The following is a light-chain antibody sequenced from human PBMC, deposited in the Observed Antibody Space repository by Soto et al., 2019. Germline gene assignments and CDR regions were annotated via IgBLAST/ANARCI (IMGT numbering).Light chain of an antibody. CDR2: LNSDGSH. CDR3: QTWGTGIQV. J-gene: IGLJ3*02. Sequence: QLVLTQSPSASASLGASVKLTCTLSSGHSSYAIAWHQQQPEKGPRYLMKLNSDGSHSKGAGIPDRFSGSSSGAERYLTISSLQPEDEADYYCQTWGTGIQVFGGGTKLTVL. V-gene: IGLV4-69*01. CDR1: SGHSSYA.